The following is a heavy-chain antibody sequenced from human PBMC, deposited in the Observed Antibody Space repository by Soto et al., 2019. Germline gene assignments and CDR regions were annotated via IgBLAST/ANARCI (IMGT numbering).Heavy chain of an antibody. J-gene: IGHJ5*02. CDR1: GFTFSSYA. D-gene: IGHD3-3*01. CDR3: AKDPVFWSGMNWFDP. Sequence: PGGSLRLSCAASGFTFSSYAMSWVRQAPGKGLEWVSAISGSGGSTYYADSVKGRFTISRDNSKNTLYLQMNSLRAEDTAVYYCAKDPVFWSGMNWFDPWGQGTLVTVSS. CDR2: ISGSGGST. V-gene: IGHV3-23*01.